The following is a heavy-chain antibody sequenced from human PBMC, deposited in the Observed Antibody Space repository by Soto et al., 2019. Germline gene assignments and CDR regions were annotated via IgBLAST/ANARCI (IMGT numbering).Heavy chain of an antibody. Sequence: SETLSLTCSVSGASISSDNYYWGWIRQTPGKGLEWIGSIYYSGNTYYNPSLKSRLTISVDTSKSQFSLKVASVTAADTAIYYCGRVMIGTSRHTDSDYWGQGTQVTVSS. J-gene: IGHJ4*02. CDR1: GASISSDNYY. D-gene: IGHD2-2*01. CDR3: GRVMIGTSRHTDSDY. CDR2: IYYSGNT. V-gene: IGHV4-39*01.